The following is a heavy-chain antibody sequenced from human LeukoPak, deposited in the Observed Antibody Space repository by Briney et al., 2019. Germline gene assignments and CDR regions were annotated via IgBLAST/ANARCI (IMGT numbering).Heavy chain of an antibody. J-gene: IGHJ4*02. CDR1: GGSISSYY. Sequence: SETLSLTCTVSGGSISSYYWSWIRQPAGKGLEWIGRIYTSGSTNYNPSLKSRVTISVDTSKNQFSLKLSSVTAADTAVYYCAAQYYDFWSGPLYYFDYWGQGTLVTVSS. CDR2: IYTSGST. CDR3: AAQYYDFWSGPLYYFDY. D-gene: IGHD3-3*01. V-gene: IGHV4-4*07.